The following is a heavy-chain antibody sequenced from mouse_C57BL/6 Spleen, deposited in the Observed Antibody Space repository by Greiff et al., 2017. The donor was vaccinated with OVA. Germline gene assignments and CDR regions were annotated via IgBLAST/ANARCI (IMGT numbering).Heavy chain of an antibody. D-gene: IGHD1-1*01. V-gene: IGHV5-9-1*02. J-gene: IGHJ3*01. CDR2: ISSGGDYI. CDR3: TRDQDGSSRFAY. Sequence: EVKLMESGEGLVKPGGSLKLSCAASGFTFSSYAMSWVRQTPEKRLEWVAYISSGGDYIYYADTVKGRFTISRDNARNTLYLQMSSLKSEDTAMYYCTRDQDGSSRFAYWGQGTLVTVSA. CDR1: GFTFSSYA.